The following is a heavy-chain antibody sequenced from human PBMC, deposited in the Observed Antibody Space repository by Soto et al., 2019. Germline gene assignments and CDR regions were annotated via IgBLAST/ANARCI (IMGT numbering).Heavy chain of an antibody. V-gene: IGHV3-30*18. Sequence: QVQLVESGGGVVQPGRSLRLSCAASGFTFSSYGMHWVRQAPGKGLEWVAVISYDGSNKYYADSVKGRFTISRDNSKNTLYLQMNSLRAEDTAVYYCAKDQLRGVRGAITYCYGMDVWGQWTTVTVSS. CDR3: AKDQLRGVRGAITYCYGMDV. J-gene: IGHJ6*02. D-gene: IGHD3-10*01. CDR1: GFTFSSYG. CDR2: ISYDGSNK.